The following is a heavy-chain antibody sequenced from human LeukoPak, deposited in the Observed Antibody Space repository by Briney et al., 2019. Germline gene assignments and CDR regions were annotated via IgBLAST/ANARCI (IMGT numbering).Heavy chain of an antibody. J-gene: IGHJ4*02. V-gene: IGHV3-23*01. D-gene: IGHD1-26*01. Sequence: GGSLRLSCAASGFTFSSYGMDWVRQAPGKGLEWVSGFSGSDGTTYYADSVKGRFTISRDISKDTLYLQMNSLRVEDTALYYCAKDDLWGAPPDSWGQGTQVTVSS. CDR3: AKDDLWGAPPDS. CDR2: FSGSDGTT. CDR1: GFTFSSYG.